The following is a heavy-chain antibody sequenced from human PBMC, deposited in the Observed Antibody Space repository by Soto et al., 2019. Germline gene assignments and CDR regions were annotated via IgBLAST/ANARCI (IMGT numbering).Heavy chain of an antibody. CDR2: IYHIGTT. D-gene: IGHD3-10*01. V-gene: IGHV4-39*01. CDR3: ARHGTGGSGSYYPNDHHYGNSV. J-gene: IGHJ6*02. Sequence: SETLSLTCTVSGDSVNSGRYSWAWFRQAPGKGLEWLGYIYHIGTTRYNPSLKSRATISLDTSKSQFSLKLSSVTAADTAVYYCARHGTGGSGSYYPNDHHYGNSVPAQRTTDTVS. CDR1: GDSVNSGRYS.